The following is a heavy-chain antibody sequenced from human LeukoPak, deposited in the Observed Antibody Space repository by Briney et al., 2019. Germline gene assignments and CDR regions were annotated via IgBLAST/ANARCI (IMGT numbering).Heavy chain of an antibody. CDR2: IYSGGST. J-gene: IGHJ6*02. Sequence: TGGSLRLSCAASGFTVSSNYMSWVRQAPGKGLEWVSVIYSGGSTYYADSVKGRFTISRDNSKNTLYLQMNSLRAEDTAVYYCARDLRIAARRAYYYYGMDVWGQGTTVTVSS. D-gene: IGHD6-6*01. CDR3: ARDLRIAARRAYYYYGMDV. V-gene: IGHV3-66*01. CDR1: GFTVSSNY.